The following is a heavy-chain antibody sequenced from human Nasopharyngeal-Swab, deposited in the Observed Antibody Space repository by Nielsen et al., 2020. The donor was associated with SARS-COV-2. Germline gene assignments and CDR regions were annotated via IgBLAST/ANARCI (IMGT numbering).Heavy chain of an antibody. V-gene: IGHV4-61*02. D-gene: IGHD3-22*01. CDR2: ISASGTT. CDR1: GGFINGGDYY. CDR3: AREGRYYDRSAYNHYYFDS. Sequence: SETLSLTCTVSGGFINGGDYYWSWIRLPAGEGLEWIGRISASGTTNYNPSLKSRVTISMDTSKSQLSLKLYSATAAETAVYYCAREGRYYDRSAYNHYYFDSWGQGTLVTVSS. J-gene: IGHJ4*02.